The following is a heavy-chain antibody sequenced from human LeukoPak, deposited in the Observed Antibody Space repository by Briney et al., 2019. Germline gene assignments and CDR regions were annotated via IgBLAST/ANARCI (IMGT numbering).Heavy chain of an antibody. Sequence: SETLSLTCAVYGGSFSGYYWSWIRQPPGKGLEWIGEINHSGSTNYNPSLKSRVTISVDTSKNQFSLKLSSVTAADTAVYYCARGRLTAAGTRYYYYMDVWGKGTTVTASS. V-gene: IGHV4-34*01. CDR2: INHSGST. CDR1: GGSFSGYY. D-gene: IGHD6-13*01. CDR3: ARGRLTAAGTRYYYYMDV. J-gene: IGHJ6*03.